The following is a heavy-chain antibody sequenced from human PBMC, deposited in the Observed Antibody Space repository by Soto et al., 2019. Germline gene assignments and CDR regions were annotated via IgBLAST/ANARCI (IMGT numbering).Heavy chain of an antibody. Sequence: QVQLVESGGGVVQPGRSLRLSCAASGFTFSSYGMHWVRQAPGKGLEWVAVISYDGSNKYYADSVKGRFTISSDNSKNSLYLQMNSLRAEDTAVYYCAKYHDYGDYSDETVFDYWGQGTLVTVSS. CDR1: GFTFSSYG. J-gene: IGHJ4*02. D-gene: IGHD4-17*01. CDR3: AKYHDYGDYSDETVFDY. V-gene: IGHV3-30*18. CDR2: ISYDGSNK.